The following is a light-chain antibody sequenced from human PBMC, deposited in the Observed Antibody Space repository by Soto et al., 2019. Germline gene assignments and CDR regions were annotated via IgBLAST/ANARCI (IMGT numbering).Light chain of an antibody. V-gene: IGKV3-15*01. CDR2: GAS. J-gene: IGKJ1*01. CDR1: QSVSSN. Sequence: ETVMTQSPGTLSLSPGERATLSCRARQSVSSNLAWYQQKPGQAHRLLIYGASNRATGIQARFSGSGSGTEFTLTIKSLQSEDFAVYYCKQYTNWPWTFGQGTKVDIK. CDR3: KQYTNWPWT.